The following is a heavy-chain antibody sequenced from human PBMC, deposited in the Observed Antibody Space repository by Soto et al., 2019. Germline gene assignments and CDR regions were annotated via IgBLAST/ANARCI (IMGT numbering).Heavy chain of an antibody. CDR2: IIPIFGTA. D-gene: IGHD3-22*01. CDR1: GGTFSSYA. V-gene: IGHV1-69*13. CDR3: ARDQEYYYDCSGSNAPWGDAFDI. Sequence: GASVKVSCKASGGTFSSYAISWVRQAPGQGLEWMGGIIPIFGTANYAQKFQGRVTITADESTSTAYMELSSLRSEDTAVYYCARDQEYYYDCSGSNAPWGDAFDIWGQGTMVTVSS. J-gene: IGHJ3*02.